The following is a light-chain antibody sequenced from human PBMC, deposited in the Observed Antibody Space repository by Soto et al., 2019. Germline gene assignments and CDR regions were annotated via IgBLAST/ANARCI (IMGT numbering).Light chain of an antibody. J-gene: IGKJ5*01. V-gene: IGKV3-11*01. CDR1: QSFRGL. Sequence: EIVLTQSPGTLSLSPGERATLSFGASQSFRGLLAWYQQKPGQAPRLLIYDAYNRATGIPPRFSGSGSGTDFTLTISSLEPEDSAVYYCQQRHMWPITFGQGTRLEI. CDR3: QQRHMWPIT. CDR2: DAY.